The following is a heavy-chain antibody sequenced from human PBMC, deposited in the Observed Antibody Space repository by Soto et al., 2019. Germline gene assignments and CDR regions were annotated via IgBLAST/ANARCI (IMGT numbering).Heavy chain of an antibody. CDR2: IIPILNLV. CDR3: ATAAASTPGGRLDV. J-gene: IGHJ6*02. V-gene: IGHV1-69*01. CDR1: GDSFNDYA. D-gene: IGHD3-16*01. Sequence: VQLEQSETEVRKPGSSVKLSCKTSGDSFNDYAISWVRQAPGQGLEWMGGIIPILNLVRYAEKFQGRVTISATDSSGTAYLQLTRLRSEATATYYWATAAASTPGGRLDVWGLGTAVSVSS.